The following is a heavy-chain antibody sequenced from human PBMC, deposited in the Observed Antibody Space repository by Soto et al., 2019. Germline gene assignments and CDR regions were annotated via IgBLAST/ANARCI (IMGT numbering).Heavy chain of an antibody. CDR1: GYTFTIYG. V-gene: IGHV1-18*01. Sequence: QVQLVQSGGEVKKPGASVKVSCKASGYTFTIYGINWVRQAPGQGLEWMGWISPDNGNTNYAQKLQGRVTMTTDTSTRTAYMGLGSLSSDDTAVYYCARALGYSGYAGMDVWGQGTTVPASS. CDR2: ISPDNGNT. CDR3: ARALGYSGYAGMDV. J-gene: IGHJ6*02. D-gene: IGHD5-12*01.